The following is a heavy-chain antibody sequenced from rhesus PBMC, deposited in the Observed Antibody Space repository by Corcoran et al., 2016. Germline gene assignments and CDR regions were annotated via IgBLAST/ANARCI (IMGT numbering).Heavy chain of an antibody. V-gene: IGHV5-2*01. Sequence: EVQLVQSGAEEKRPGESLKISCKTSGYSFTSYWIRWLRQMPGKGLEWRGASGHSDSDTRYSPSFQGQGTISADKSSSTAYLQWSSLKASDSATYYCAKSSGWSYYFDYWGQGVLVTVSS. CDR1: GYSFTSYW. CDR2: SGHSDSDT. CDR3: AKSSGWSYYFDY. D-gene: IGHD6S26*01. J-gene: IGHJ4*01.